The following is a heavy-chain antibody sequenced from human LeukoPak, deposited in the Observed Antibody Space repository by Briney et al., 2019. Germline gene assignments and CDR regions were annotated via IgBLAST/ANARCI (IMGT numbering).Heavy chain of an antibody. D-gene: IGHD3-16*02. V-gene: IGHV1-18*01. CDR2: ISAYNGNT. Sequence: ASVKVSCKASGYTFTSYGISWVRQAPGQGLEWMGRISAYNGNTNYAQKLQGRVTMTTDTSTSTAYMELRSLRSDDTAVYYCAREAVMITFGGVIVGDAFDIWGQGTMVTVSS. CDR1: GYTFTSYG. CDR3: AREAVMITFGGVIVGDAFDI. J-gene: IGHJ3*02.